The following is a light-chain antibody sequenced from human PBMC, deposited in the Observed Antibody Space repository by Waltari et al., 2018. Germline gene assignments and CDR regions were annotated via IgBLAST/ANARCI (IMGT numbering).Light chain of an antibody. J-gene: IGLJ2*01. V-gene: IGLV2-23*02. CDR1: SSAIGSDTF. Sequence: SALTQPASVSGSPRQSSPLPCPGPSSAIGSDTFVALYQQHPGKAPKLMIYDVSERPAGVTNRFSGSKSGNTASLTISGLQAEDEADYSCCSYVGSFSVLFGGGTQLTVL. CDR3: CSYVGSFSVL. CDR2: DVS.